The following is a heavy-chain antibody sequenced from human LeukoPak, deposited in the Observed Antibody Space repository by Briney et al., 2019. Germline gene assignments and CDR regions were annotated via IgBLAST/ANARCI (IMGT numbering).Heavy chain of an antibody. CDR1: GFTFSSYS. D-gene: IGHD7-27*01. CDR2: ISSSSYI. V-gene: IGHV3-21*01. J-gene: IGHJ5*02. Sequence: GGSLRLSCAASGFTFSSYSMNWVRQAPGKGLEWVSSISSSSYIYYADSVKGRFTISRDNAKNSLYLQMNSLRAEDTAVYYCARAPPGDSNWFDPWGQGTLVTVSS. CDR3: ARAPPGDSNWFDP.